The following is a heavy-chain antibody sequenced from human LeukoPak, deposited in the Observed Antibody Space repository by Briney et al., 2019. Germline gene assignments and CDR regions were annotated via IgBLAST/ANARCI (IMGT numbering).Heavy chain of an antibody. V-gene: IGHV3-23*01. Sequence: GGSLRLSCAASGFTFPSYWMTWVRQAPGKGLEWVSAISATGGSTYYADSVKGRFTISRDNSKSTLYLQMNSLRAEDTAVYYCARPDCSSTSCYRPVYWGQGTLVTVSS. J-gene: IGHJ4*02. CDR1: GFTFPSYW. D-gene: IGHD2-2*02. CDR3: ARPDCSSTSCYRPVY. CDR2: ISATGGST.